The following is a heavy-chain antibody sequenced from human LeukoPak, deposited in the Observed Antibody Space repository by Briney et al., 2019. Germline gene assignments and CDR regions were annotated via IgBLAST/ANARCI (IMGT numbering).Heavy chain of an antibody. J-gene: IGHJ4*02. V-gene: IGHV3-30*03. CDR2: ISYDGTNK. Sequence: GGSLRLSCAASGFTFSSYGMHWVRQAPGKGLEWVAVISYDGTNKYYADSMKGRFTISRDNSKNTLYLQMNSLRPEDTAVYYCARALDEGARFDYWGQGTLVTVSS. CDR1: GFTFSSYG. CDR3: ARALDEGARFDY.